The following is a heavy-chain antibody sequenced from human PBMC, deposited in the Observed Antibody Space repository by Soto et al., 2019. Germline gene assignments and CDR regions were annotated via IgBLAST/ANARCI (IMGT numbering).Heavy chain of an antibody. V-gene: IGHV3-7*01. CDR2: IKQGGSEK. D-gene: IGHD6-13*01. CDR3: ARDYSSSWYDWVY. Sequence: GGSLRLSCAASGFTFSSYWMSWVRQAPGKGLEWVANIKQGGSEKYYVDSVKGRFTISRDNAKNSLYLQMNSLRAEDTAVYYCARDYSSSWYDWVYWGQGTLVTVSS. CDR1: GFTFSSYW. J-gene: IGHJ4*02.